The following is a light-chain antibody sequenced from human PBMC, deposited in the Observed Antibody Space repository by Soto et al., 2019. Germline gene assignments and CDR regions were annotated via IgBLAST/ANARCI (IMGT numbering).Light chain of an antibody. CDR1: QSVSTSD. Sequence: VLTQSPGTLSLSPGERATLSFRASQSVSTSDFAWYQQKPGQAPRLIMYGASHRASGIPDRFSGSGSGTDFTLTISRLEPEDFAVYYCQQYDRSLTFGGGTKVDIK. CDR3: QQYDRSLT. V-gene: IGKV3-20*01. CDR2: GAS. J-gene: IGKJ4*01.